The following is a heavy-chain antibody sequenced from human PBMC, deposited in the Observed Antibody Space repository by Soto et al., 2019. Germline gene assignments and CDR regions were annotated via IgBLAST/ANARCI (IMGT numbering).Heavy chain of an antibody. CDR1: GGPFSSIL. Sequence: QFHRVQLGVEGKRPGPPWRVSARPPGGPFSSILLTWVRQPPGQGLECMGTISATFGTTNYAQKFKGRITITADKSTRTVSMELSSLRSDDTAVYYCATTTSGWGDLDYWGQGTLVTVSS. CDR3: ATTTSGWGDLDY. V-gene: IGHV1-69*14. CDR2: ISATFGTT. J-gene: IGHJ4*02. D-gene: IGHD6-19*01.